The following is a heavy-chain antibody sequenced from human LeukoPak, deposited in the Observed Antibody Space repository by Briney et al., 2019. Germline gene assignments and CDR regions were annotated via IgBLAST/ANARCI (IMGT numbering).Heavy chain of an antibody. V-gene: IGHV4-34*01. CDR2: INHSRRT. J-gene: IGHJ1*01. CDR3: ARGYCSGGSCYAFFQY. Sequence: SETLSLTRAVYGGSFSGYYWSWIRQPPGKGLEWIGEINHSRRTNYNPSLKSRVTISVDTSKNQFSLKLTSVTAADTAVYYCARGYCSGGSCYAFFQYWGQGTLVTVSS. CDR1: GGSFSGYY. D-gene: IGHD2-15*01.